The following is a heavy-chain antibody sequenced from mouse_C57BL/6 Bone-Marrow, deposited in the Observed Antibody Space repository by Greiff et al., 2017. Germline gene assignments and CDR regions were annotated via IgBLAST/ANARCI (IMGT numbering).Heavy chain of an antibody. CDR3: ARTLCYKYYFDY. V-gene: IGHV2-2*01. J-gene: IGHJ2*01. CDR1: GFSLTSYG. CDR2: LWSGGST. D-gene: IGHD6-1*01. Sequence: VKLVESGPGLVQPSQSLSITCTVSGFSLTSYGVHWVRQSPGKGLEWLGVLWSGGSTGYNAAFISRLSISKDNSKSQVFFKMNRLQADDTAIYYCARTLCYKYYFDYWGQGTTLTVSS.